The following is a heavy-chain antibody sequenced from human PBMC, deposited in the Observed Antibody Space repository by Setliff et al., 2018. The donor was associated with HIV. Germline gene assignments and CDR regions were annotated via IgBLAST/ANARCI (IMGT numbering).Heavy chain of an antibody. D-gene: IGHD6-19*01. V-gene: IGHV4-38-2*02. Sequence: PGGSLRLSCAASGFTVSSNYMSWVRQAPGKGLEWVGSIYHSGTTYYNPSLKSRVTISVDTSKNQFSLRLTSVTAADTAMYHCARDRSSGWSKDWFDTWGQGILVTVSS. CDR1: GFTVSSNY. CDR3: ARDRSSGWSKDWFDT. J-gene: IGHJ5*02. CDR2: IYHSGTT.